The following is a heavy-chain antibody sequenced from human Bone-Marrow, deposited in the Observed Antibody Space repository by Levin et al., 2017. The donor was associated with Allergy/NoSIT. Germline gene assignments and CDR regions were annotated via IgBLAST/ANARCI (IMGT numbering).Heavy chain of an antibody. CDR3: ARLNSSGPLDY. CDR2: IYPGDSDT. J-gene: IGHJ4*02. V-gene: IGHV5-51*01. D-gene: IGHD6-19*01. Sequence: GGSLRLSCKGSGSSFTSYWIGWVRQMPGKGLEWMGIIYPGDSDTRYSPSFQGQVTISADKSISTAYLQWSSLKASDTAMYYCARLNSSGPLDYWGQGTLVTVSS. CDR1: GSSFTSYW.